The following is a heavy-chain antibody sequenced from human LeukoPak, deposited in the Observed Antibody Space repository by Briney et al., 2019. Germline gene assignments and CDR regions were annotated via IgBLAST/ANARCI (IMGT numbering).Heavy chain of an antibody. J-gene: IGHJ4*02. D-gene: IGHD6-13*01. CDR3: ARQSSGIAATDKIDY. V-gene: IGHV3-21*01. Sequence: PGGSLRLSRAASRFTVSSNYMSSVRQAPRKGLEWVSSFTSMSRAIYYAHSVKGRFTISRDDAKESLYLQMNSLRAEDTAIYYCARQSSGIAATDKIDYWGQGALVTVSS. CDR2: FTSMSRAI. CDR1: RFTVSSNY.